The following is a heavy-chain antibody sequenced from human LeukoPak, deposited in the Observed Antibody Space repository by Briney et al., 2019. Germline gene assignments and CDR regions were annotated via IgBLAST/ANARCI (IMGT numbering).Heavy chain of an antibody. CDR1: GYTFSRYY. CDR3: ARWGASGLALIYYYGMDV. CDR2: INPSGGST. D-gene: IGHD3/OR15-3a*01. V-gene: IGHV1-46*01. J-gene: IGHJ6*02. Sequence: ASVKVSCKASGYTFSRYYMHWVRQAPGQGLEWMGIINPSGGSTSYAQKFQGRVTMTRNTSTRIVYMELSSLRSEDTAVYYCARWGASGLALIYYYGMDVWGQGTTVTVSS.